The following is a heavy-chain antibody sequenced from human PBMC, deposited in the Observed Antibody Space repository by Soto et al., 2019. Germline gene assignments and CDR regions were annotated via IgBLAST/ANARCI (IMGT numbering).Heavy chain of an antibody. CDR1: GFTFSDHY. D-gene: IGHD3-22*01. J-gene: IGHJ4*02. CDR3: ASMIGDFDY. CDR2: TRNKANSYTT. V-gene: IGHV3-72*01. Sequence: EVQLVESGGGLVQPGGSLRLSCVASGFTFSDHYMDWVRQAPGKGLEWVGRTRNKANSYTTEYAASVKGRFTISGDDSETSLYLHLNSLKTEDTAVYYCASMIGDFDYWGQGTLVTVSS.